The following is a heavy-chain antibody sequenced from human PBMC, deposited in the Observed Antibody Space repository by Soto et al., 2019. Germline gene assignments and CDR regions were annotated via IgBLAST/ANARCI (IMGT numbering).Heavy chain of an antibody. Sequence: GGSLRLSCAASGFTFSSYAMSWVRQAPGKGLEWVSAISGSGGSTYYADSVKGRFTISRDNSKNTLYLQMNSLRAEDTAVYYCARDPAAAPYYDYWGQGTLVTVSS. CDR2: ISGSGGST. V-gene: IGHV3-23*01. D-gene: IGHD6-13*01. J-gene: IGHJ4*02. CDR1: GFTFSSYA. CDR3: ARDPAAAPYYDY.